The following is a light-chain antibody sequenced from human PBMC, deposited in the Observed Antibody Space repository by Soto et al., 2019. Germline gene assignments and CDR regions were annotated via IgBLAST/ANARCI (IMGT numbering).Light chain of an antibody. Sequence: QAVVTQSPSASASPGASVKLTCTLSSGHSSYAIAWHQQQPEKGPRYLMKGKSDGSHTKGDGIPDRFSGSSSGAERYLTISSLQSEDEADYYCQTWGAGHVVFGGGTQLTVL. J-gene: IGLJ2*01. V-gene: IGLV4-69*01. CDR2: GKSDGSH. CDR3: QTWGAGHVV. CDR1: SGHSSYA.